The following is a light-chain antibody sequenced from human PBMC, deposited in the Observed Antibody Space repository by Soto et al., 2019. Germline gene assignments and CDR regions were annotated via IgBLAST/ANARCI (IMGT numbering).Light chain of an antibody. Sequence: EVVMTQSPASLSESPGERVTLSCRTSQSVSSNLAWYQQKVGRAPSLLVHSASTRATGIPARFSGGGSGTEFTLSISSLQSEDSAVYYCHQYNNWPYTFGQGTKLEI. V-gene: IGKV3-15*01. J-gene: IGKJ2*01. CDR3: HQYNNWPYT. CDR1: QSVSSN. CDR2: SAS.